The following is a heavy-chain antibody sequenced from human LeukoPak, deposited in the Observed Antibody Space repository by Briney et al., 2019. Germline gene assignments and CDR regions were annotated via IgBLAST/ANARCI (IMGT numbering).Heavy chain of an antibody. CDR3: ARVGRYCSSTSCYTGWFDP. J-gene: IGHJ5*02. CDR1: GGSISSGSYY. V-gene: IGHV4-61*02. D-gene: IGHD2-2*02. CDR2: IYTSGST. Sequence: SQTLSLTCTVSGGSISSGSYYWSWIRQPAGKGLEWIGRIYTSGSTNYNPSLKSRVTISVDTSKNQFSLKPSSVTAADTAVYYCARVGRYCSSTSCYTGWFDPWGQGTLVTVSS.